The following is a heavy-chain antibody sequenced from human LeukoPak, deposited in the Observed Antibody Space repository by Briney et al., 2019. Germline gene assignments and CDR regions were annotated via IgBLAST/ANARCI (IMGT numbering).Heavy chain of an antibody. Sequence: PGGSLRLSCAASGFTFSSYSMNWVRQAPGKGLEWVSYISSSSSTIYYADSVKGRFTISRDNAKNSLYLQMNSLRAEDTAVYYCARDCTVTTNYYGMDVWGQGTTVTVSS. V-gene: IGHV3-48*01. CDR2: ISSSSSTI. J-gene: IGHJ6*02. D-gene: IGHD4-17*01. CDR1: GFTFSSYS. CDR3: ARDCTVTTNYYGMDV.